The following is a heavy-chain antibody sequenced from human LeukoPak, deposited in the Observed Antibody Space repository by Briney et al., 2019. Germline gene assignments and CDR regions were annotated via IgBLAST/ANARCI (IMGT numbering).Heavy chain of an antibody. CDR3: ARDSSDYGESPTE. CDR2: ISGSGGST. V-gene: IGHV3-23*01. J-gene: IGHJ4*02. D-gene: IGHD4-17*01. Sequence: QPGGSLRLSCAASGFTFSSYGMSWVRQAPGKGLEWVSAISGSGGSTYYADSVKGRFTFSRDNSKNTLYLQMNSLRAEDTAVYYCARDSSDYGESPTEWGQGTLVTVSS. CDR1: GFTFSSYG.